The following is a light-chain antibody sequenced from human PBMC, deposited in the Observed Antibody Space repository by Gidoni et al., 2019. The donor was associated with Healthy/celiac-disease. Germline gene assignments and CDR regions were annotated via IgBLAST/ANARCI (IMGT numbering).Light chain of an antibody. J-gene: IGKJ1*01. V-gene: IGKV4-1*01. Sequence: DIVMTQSPDFLAVSLGERATINCKSSQSVLYSPNNKNYLAWYQQKPGQPPKLLIYWASTREPGVPDRFSGSGSGTDFTLTISSLQAEDVAVYYCQQYYSTPWTFGQGTKVEIK. CDR2: WAS. CDR1: QSVLYSPNNKNY. CDR3: QQYYSTPWT.